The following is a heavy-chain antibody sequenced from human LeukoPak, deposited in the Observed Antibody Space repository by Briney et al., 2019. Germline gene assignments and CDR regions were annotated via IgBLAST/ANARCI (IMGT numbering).Heavy chain of an antibody. Sequence: PSETLSLTCAVYGGSFSGYYWSWIRQPPGKGLEWIGEINHSGSTNYNPSLKSRVIISVDTSKNQFSLKLSSVTAADTAVYYCARGHRGYYYYYGMDVWGQGTTVTVSS. CDR1: GGSFSGYY. CDR2: INHSGST. V-gene: IGHV4-34*01. D-gene: IGHD1-14*01. J-gene: IGHJ6*02. CDR3: ARGHRGYYYYYGMDV.